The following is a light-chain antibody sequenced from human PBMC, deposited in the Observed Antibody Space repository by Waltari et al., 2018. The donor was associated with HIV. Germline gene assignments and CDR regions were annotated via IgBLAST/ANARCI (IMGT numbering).Light chain of an antibody. CDR2: GNS. J-gene: IGLJ1*01. CDR1: SNNIGSYA. Sequence: QSALTKEASVSGTVGQQVTLSCTGTSNNIGSYAMGWYQHISHEAPKAMMFGNSLPPGVPDRFSGAKAWTTASLTISGLQPEDEADYYCSTWDDSLSAHVFGTGTKVTVL. V-gene: IGLV1-44*01. CDR3: STWDDSLSAHV.